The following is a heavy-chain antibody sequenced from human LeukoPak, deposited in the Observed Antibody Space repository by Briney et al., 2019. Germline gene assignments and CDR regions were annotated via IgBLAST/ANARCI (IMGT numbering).Heavy chain of an antibody. V-gene: IGHV3-21*01. CDR3: ASGVEGSSRNYFDY. CDR2: ISSSSSYI. CDR1: GFTFSSFS. D-gene: IGHD6-6*01. Sequence: GGSLRLSCAASGFTFSSFSMNWVRQAPGKGLEWVSSISSSSSYIYYADSVKGRFTISRDNAKNSLLLQMNSLRAEDTAVYYCASGVEGSSRNYFDYWGQGTLVTVSS. J-gene: IGHJ4*02.